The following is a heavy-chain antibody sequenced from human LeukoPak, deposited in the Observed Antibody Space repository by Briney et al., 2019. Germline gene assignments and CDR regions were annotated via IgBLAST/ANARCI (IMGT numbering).Heavy chain of an antibody. J-gene: IGHJ4*02. CDR2: ISAYNGNT. CDR1: GYTLTSYG. D-gene: IGHD2-2*01. CDR3: ARWGRGVVVPAAIRY. Sequence: ASVKVSCKASGYTLTSYGISWVRQAPGQGLEWMGWISAYNGNTNYAQKLQGRVTMTTDTSTSTAYMELRSLRSDDTAVYYCARWGRGVVVPAAIRYWGQGTLVTVSS. V-gene: IGHV1-18*01.